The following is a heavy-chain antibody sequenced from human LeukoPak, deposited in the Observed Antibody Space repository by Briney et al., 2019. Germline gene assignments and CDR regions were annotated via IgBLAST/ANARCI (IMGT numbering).Heavy chain of an antibody. D-gene: IGHD6-13*01. Sequence: GGSLRLSCAASRFTVSSTYMSWVRQAPGRGLEWVSVIYGDGSTKYADSVKGRFSISRDSSKNTLDLQMSSLRAEDTAVYYCASTLSGAAAGTGYFQHWGQGTLVTVSS. V-gene: IGHV3-66*01. CDR2: IYGDGST. CDR1: RFTVSSTY. CDR3: ASTLSGAAAGTGYFQH. J-gene: IGHJ1*01.